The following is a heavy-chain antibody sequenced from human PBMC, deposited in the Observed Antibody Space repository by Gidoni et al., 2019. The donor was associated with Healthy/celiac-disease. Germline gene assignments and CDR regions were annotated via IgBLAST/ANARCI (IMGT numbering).Heavy chain of an antibody. D-gene: IGHD3-3*01. Sequence: QVQLQQWGAGMLKPSETLSLTCAVYGGSFSGYYWSWIRQPPGKGLEWIGEINHSGSTNYNPSLKMRVTISVDTSKNQFSLKLSSVTAADTAVYYCARGLRGVATYYFDYWGQGTLVTVSS. CDR3: ARGLRGVATYYFDY. CDR2: INHSGST. J-gene: IGHJ4*02. CDR1: GGSFSGYY. V-gene: IGHV4-34*01.